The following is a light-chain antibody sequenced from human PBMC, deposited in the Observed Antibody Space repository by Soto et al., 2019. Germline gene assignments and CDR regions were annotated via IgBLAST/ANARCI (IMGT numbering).Light chain of an antibody. CDR3: QQYNDWPLT. J-gene: IGKJ1*01. V-gene: IGKV1-5*01. CDR1: QTISTW. Sequence: DIQVTQSPPTLSASVGDRVTITCRASQTISTWMAWYQQKPGKAPKLLAYDASTLQSGVASRFSGSGSGTEFTLTISSLQSEDFALYYCQQYNDWPLTFGQGTRWISN. CDR2: DAS.